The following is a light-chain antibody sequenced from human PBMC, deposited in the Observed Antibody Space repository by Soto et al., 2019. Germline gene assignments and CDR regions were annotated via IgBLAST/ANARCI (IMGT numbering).Light chain of an antibody. CDR2: KAS. Sequence: DIQMTQSPSTLSSSVGDRVTITCRASQRSGSCLAWSQQKTGKAPKVLIYKASSLESGVPSRFSGRGSGTEFTLPISRLQHDDFATYYGQQYNNSPLTFGGGNMVEIK. CDR3: QQYNNSPLT. CDR1: QRSGSC. V-gene: IGKV1-5*03. J-gene: IGKJ4*01.